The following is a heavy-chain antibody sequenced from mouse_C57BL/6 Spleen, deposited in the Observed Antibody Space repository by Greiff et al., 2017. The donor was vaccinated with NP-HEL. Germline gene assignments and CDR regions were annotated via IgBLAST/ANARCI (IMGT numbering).Heavy chain of an antibody. V-gene: IGHV2-2*01. CDR2: IWSGGST. CDR3: ARTSKPRWYFDV. D-gene: IGHD2-5*01. J-gene: IGHJ1*03. CDR1: GFSLTSYG. Sequence: VKLQESGPGLVQPSQSLSITCTVSGFSLTSYGVHWVRQSPGKGLEWLGVIWSGGSTDYNAAFISRLSISKDNSKSQVFFKMNSLQADDTAIYYCARTSKPRWYFDVWGTGTTVTVSS.